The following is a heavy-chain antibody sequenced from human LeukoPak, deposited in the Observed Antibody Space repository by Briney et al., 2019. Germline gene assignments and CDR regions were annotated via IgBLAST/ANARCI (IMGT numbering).Heavy chain of an antibody. CDR1: GYSINSDFS. CDR3: ARERVTAAGPRGFDY. CDR2: IYYSGST. V-gene: IGHV4-38-2*02. D-gene: IGHD6-13*01. J-gene: IGHJ4*02. Sequence: SETLSLTCTVSGYSINSDFSWGWIRQPPGKGLEGIGSIYYSGSTYYNPSLKSRVTISVDTSKNQFSLRLSSVTAADTAVYYCARERVTAAGPRGFDYWGQGTLVTVSS.